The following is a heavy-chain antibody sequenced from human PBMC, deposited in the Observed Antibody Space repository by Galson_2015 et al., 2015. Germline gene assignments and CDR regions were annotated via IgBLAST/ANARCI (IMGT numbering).Heavy chain of an antibody. V-gene: IGHV1-69*13. CDR2: IIPIFGTA. J-gene: IGHJ4*02. Sequence: SVKVSCKASGGTFSSYAISWVRQAPGQGLEWMGGIIPIFGTANYAQKFQGRVTITADESTSTAYMELSSLRSEDTAVYYCARAYYYDSSGYSYYFDYWGQGTLVTVSS. D-gene: IGHD3-22*01. CDR3: ARAYYYDSSGYSYYFDY. CDR1: GGTFSSYA.